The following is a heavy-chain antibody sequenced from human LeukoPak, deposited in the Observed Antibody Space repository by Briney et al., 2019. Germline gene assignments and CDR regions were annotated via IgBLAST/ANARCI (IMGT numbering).Heavy chain of an antibody. D-gene: IGHD5-18*01. CDR2: IYYSGST. CDR1: GGSISSYY. Sequence: PSETLSLTCTVSGGSISSYYWSWIRQPPGKGLEWIGYIYYSGSTNYNPSLKSRVTISVDTSKNQFSLKLSSVTAADTAVYYCARVVGTAMVRGGYFDYWGQGTLVTVSS. J-gene: IGHJ4*02. CDR3: ARVVGTAMVRGGYFDY. V-gene: IGHV4-59*08.